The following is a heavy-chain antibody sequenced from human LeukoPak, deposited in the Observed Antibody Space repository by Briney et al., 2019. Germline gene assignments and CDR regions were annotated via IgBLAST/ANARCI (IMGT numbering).Heavy chain of an antibody. CDR2: INHSGST. J-gene: IGHJ4*02. CDR3: ARLVKYYYDSSGGY. Sequence: SETLSLTCAVYGGSFSGYYWSWIRQPPGKGLEWIGEINHSGSTNYNPSLKSRVTISVDTSKNQFSLKLSSVTAADTAVYYCARLVKYYYDSSGGYWGQGTLVTVSS. D-gene: IGHD3-22*01. V-gene: IGHV4-34*01. CDR1: GGSFSGYY.